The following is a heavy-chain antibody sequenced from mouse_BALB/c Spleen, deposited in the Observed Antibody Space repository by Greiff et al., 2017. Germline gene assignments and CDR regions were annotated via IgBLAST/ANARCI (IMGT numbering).Heavy chain of an antibody. Sequence: EVMLVESGGGLVQPGGSRKLSCAASGFTFSSFGMHWVRQAPEKGLEWVAYISSGSSTIYYADTVKGRFTISRDNPKNTLFLQMTSLRSEDTAMYYCARLGGYPDYWGQGTTLTVSS. D-gene: IGHD2-2*01. V-gene: IGHV5-17*02. CDR3: ARLGGYPDY. CDR2: ISSGSSTI. J-gene: IGHJ2*01. CDR1: GFTFSSFG.